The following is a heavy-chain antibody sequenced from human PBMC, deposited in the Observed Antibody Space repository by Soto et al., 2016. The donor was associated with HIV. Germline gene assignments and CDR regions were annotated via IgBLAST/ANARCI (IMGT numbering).Heavy chain of an antibody. CDR1: GDSINSNNW. Sequence: QVHLQESGPGLVKPSGTLSLKCAVSGDSINSNNWWSWVRQPPGRGLEWIGEMYHSGSTNYNPSLKSRVTISMEESKNQFSLKLNSVTAEDTAIYYCARRDNSGLDSWGQGIRGHRLL. CDR2: MYHSGST. J-gene: IGHJ4*02. CDR3: ARRDNSGLDS. V-gene: IGHV4-4*02. D-gene: IGHD3-22*01.